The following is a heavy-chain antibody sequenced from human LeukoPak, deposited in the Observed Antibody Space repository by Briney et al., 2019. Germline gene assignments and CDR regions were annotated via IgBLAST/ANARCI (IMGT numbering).Heavy chain of an antibody. D-gene: IGHD3-10*01. CDR3: ARGVRQVRGVHFDY. CDR2: ISGSGGST. Sequence: GGSLRLSCAASGFTFSSYAMSWVRQAPGKGLEWVSAISGSGGSTYYADSVKGRFTISRDNSKNTLYLQMNSLRAEDTAVYYCARGVRQVRGVHFDYWGQGTLVTVSS. V-gene: IGHV3-23*01. CDR1: GFTFSSYA. J-gene: IGHJ4*02.